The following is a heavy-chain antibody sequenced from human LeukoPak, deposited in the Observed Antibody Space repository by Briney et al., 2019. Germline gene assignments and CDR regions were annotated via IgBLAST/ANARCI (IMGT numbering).Heavy chain of an antibody. J-gene: IGHJ4*02. D-gene: IGHD6-19*01. CDR3: AKDQPPYSSGWYTGGFDF. V-gene: IGHV3-30*02. CDR1: GFTFSNFG. CDR2: IRYDGSNK. Sequence: GGSLRLSCAASGFTFSNFGMHWVRQAPGKGLEWVAFIRYDGSNKYYVDSVKGRFAISRDNSKNTLYLQMSSLRAEDTAVYYCAKDQPPYSSGWYTGGFDFWGQGTLVIVSS.